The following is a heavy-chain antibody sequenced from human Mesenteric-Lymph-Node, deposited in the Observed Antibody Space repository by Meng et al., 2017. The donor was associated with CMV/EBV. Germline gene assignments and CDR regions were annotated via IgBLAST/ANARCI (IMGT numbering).Heavy chain of an antibody. V-gene: IGHV3-23*01. CDR1: GFTFSNYA. CDR3: AKGGQITAATTDLLDV. Sequence: GESLKISCAASGFTFSNYAMSWVRQAPGKGLEWVSAISASGSSTYYADSVKGRFTISRDNSKNTLYLQMNNLRAEDTAVYYCAKGGQITAATTDLLDVWGQGTTVTVSS. J-gene: IGHJ6*02. D-gene: IGHD2-15*01. CDR2: ISASGSST.